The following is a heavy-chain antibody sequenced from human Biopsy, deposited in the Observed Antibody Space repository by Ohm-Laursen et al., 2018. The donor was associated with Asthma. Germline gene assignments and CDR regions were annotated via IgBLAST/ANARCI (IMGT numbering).Heavy chain of an antibody. CDR3: ARGDSSNWSHYYFDY. CDR1: GFAVSRDH. J-gene: IGHJ4*02. D-gene: IGHD3-22*01. Sequence: GSPRLSCAASGFAVSRDHMFWVRQAPGKGLEWVSVIYSGGTSRTADSVRGRFTISRDYSKNTLYLQMHSLRAEDTAVYYCARGDSSNWSHYYFDYWGQGTLVTVSS. V-gene: IGHV3-53*01. CDR2: IYSGGTS.